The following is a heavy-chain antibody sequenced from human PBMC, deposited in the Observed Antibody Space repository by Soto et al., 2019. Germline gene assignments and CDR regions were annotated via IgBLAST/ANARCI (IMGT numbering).Heavy chain of an antibody. V-gene: IGHV1-69*02. CDR1: GYTFTGYY. Sequence: SVKVSCKASGYTFTGYYMHWVRQAPGQGLEWMGRIIPMFGIASYAQNFQGRVTITADKSTSTAYMELSSLRSEDTAVYYCATRPPQIVVTLLPFPSWGQGTPVTVSS. CDR2: IIPMFGIA. CDR3: ATRPPQIVVTLLPFPS. J-gene: IGHJ5*02. D-gene: IGHD2-15*01.